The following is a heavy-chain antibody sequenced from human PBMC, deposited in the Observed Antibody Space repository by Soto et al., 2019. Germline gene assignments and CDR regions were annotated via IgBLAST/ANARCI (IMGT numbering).Heavy chain of an antibody. CDR2: SKNKADSYTT. J-gene: IGHJ4*02. CDR1: GFTFSDHY. Sequence: EVQLVESGGGLVQPGGSLRLSCAASGFTFSDHYMDWVRQAPGKGLEWVGRSKNKADSYTTEYAASVKGRFTISRDGSKNSLFLQMNSLKTEDTAVYYFTLWGSGNDFGAAWGQGILVTVSS. CDR3: TLWGSGNDFGAA. D-gene: IGHD3-10*01. V-gene: IGHV3-72*01.